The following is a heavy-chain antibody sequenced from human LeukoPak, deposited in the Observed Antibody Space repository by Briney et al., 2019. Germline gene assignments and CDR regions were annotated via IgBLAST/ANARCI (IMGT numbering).Heavy chain of an antibody. J-gene: IGHJ4*02. CDR3: AREISNGWGYFDY. D-gene: IGHD6-19*01. CDR1: GFTFSLYA. Sequence: GGSLRLSCAPSGFTFSLYAMTWVRQAPGKGLEWVSDISGDGSITYYADSGRGRFTISRDNSNNRLYLQMNSLRAEDTAIYYCAREISNGWGYFDYWGQGSLVIVSP. CDR2: ISGDGSIT. V-gene: IGHV3-23*01.